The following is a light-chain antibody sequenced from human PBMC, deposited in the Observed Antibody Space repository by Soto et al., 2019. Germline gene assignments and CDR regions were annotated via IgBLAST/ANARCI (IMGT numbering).Light chain of an antibody. J-gene: IGLJ1*01. V-gene: IGLV2-11*01. Sequence: QSVLTQPRSVSGSPGQSVTISCSGTSSDVGGYNYVSWYQQHPGKAPKLMIYDVSKRPSGVPDRFSGSKSGKTASLTISGLQAEDEADYYCCSYAGRYTYVFGTGTKVNVL. CDR3: CSYAGRYTYV. CDR2: DVS. CDR1: SSDVGGYNY.